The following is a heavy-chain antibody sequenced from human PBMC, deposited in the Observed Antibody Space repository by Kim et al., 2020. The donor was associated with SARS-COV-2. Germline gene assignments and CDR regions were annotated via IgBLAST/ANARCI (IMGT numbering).Heavy chain of an antibody. D-gene: IGHD2-15*01. J-gene: IGHJ5*02. CDR2: INPSGVST. CDR1: GHSFNNYY. CDR3: TGATGGWFDP. V-gene: IGHV1-46*02. Sequence: ASVKVSCKASGHSFNNYYMHWMRLAPGQGLEWMGIINPSGVSTTYAQKFQGRFSMTRDTSTSTVYMELSRLTYDDTAVYYCTGATGGWFDPWGQGTPVTV.